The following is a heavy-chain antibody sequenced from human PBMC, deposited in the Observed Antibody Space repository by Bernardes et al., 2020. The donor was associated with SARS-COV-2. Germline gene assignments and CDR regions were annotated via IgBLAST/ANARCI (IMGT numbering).Heavy chain of an antibody. D-gene: IGHD1-26*01. Sequence: GGSLRLSCAASGFTFTSYVMSWVRQAPGKGLEWVSGSGAGTYYADSVKGRFTMSRDSFKNTVYLQMNSLRVEDTAVYYCVKDHSVGTLGYFDSWGQGTLDTVSS. V-gene: IGHV3-23*01. CDR2: SGAGT. CDR1: GFTFTSYV. CDR3: VKDHSVGTLGYFDS. J-gene: IGHJ4*02.